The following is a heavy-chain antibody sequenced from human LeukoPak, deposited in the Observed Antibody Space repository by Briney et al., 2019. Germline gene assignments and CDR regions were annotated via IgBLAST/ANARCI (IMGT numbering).Heavy chain of an antibody. CDR1: GGTFSSYA. J-gene: IGHJ4*02. CDR3: ARDVTMGLRYFDWLPGGRYYFDY. CDR2: ISAYNGNT. Sequence: ASVKVSCKASGGTFSSYAISWVRQAPGQGLEWMGWISAYNGNTNYAQKLQGRVTMTTDTSTSTAYMELRSLRSDDTAVYYCARDVTMGLRYFDWLPGGRYYFDYWGQGTLVTVSS. V-gene: IGHV1-18*01. D-gene: IGHD3-9*01.